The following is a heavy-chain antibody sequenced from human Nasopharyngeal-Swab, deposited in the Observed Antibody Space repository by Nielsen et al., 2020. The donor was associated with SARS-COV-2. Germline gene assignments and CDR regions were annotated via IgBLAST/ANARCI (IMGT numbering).Heavy chain of an antibody. CDR3: ARDQAGGGVLGY. Sequence: SVKVSCKASGGTFSSYAISWVRQAPGQGLEWMGGIIPIFGTANYAQKFQGRVTITADESTSTAYMELSSLRSEDTAVYYWARDQAGGGVLGYWGQGTLVTVSS. J-gene: IGHJ4*02. V-gene: IGHV1-69*13. CDR1: GGTFSSYA. D-gene: IGHD2-8*02. CDR2: IIPIFGTA.